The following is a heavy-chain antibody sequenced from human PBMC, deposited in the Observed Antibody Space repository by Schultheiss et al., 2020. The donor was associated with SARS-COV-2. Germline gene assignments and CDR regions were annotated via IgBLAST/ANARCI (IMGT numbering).Heavy chain of an antibody. Sequence: GESLKISCAASGFTFDDYAMHWVRQAPGKGLEWVSAISGSGGSTYYADSVKGRFTISRDNSKNTLYLQMNSLRAEDTAVYYCAKGSGYYGSGSYLWFDPWGQGTLVTVSS. CDR1: GFTFDDYA. CDR3: AKGSGYYGSGSYLWFDP. J-gene: IGHJ5*02. D-gene: IGHD3-10*01. V-gene: IGHV3-23*01. CDR2: ISGSGGST.